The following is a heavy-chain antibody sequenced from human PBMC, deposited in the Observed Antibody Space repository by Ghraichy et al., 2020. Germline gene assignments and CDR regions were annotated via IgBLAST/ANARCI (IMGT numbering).Heavy chain of an antibody. CDR1: GYTFTGYY. CDR2: INPNSGGT. D-gene: IGHD3-22*01. J-gene: IGHJ6*02. CDR3: ARGDSYYYYYGMDV. Sequence: ALVKVSCKASGYTFTGYYMHWVRQAPGQGLEWMGWINPNSGGTNYAQKFQGRVTMTRDTSISTAYMELSRLRSDDTAVYYCARGDSYYYYYGMDVWGQGTTVTVSS. V-gene: IGHV1-2*02.